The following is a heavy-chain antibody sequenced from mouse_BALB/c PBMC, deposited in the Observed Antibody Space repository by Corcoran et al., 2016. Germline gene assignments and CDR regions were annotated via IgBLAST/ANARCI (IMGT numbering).Heavy chain of an antibody. CDR2: FYPRSGSI. Sequence: VQLQQSGPELVKPGTSVTLSCKASGYTSTEYVIHWVKQRSGQGLEWIGWFYPRSGSIKYNEKFRDKATLTADKSSSTVYMELSRLTSEDSAVYFCARHAYSRYDGFAYWGQGTLVTVSA. J-gene: IGHJ3*01. CDR3: ARHAYSRYDGFAY. CDR1: GYTSTEYV. V-gene: IGHV1-62-2*01. D-gene: IGHD2-14*01.